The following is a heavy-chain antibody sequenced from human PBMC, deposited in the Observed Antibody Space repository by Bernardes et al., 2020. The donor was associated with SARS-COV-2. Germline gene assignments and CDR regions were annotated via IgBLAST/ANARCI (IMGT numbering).Heavy chain of an antibody. CDR3: AREAYYGSGTYGMDV. Sequence: GGALRASCAASGFTFRSSGMHWVRQAPGKGLEWVAVIWYDGSNKYYADSVKGRFTISRDNSKNTLYLQMNSLRAEDTAVYYCAREAYYGSGTYGMDVWGQGTMVTVSS. CDR1: GFTFRSSG. V-gene: IGHV3-33*01. J-gene: IGHJ6*02. D-gene: IGHD3-10*01. CDR2: IWYDGSNK.